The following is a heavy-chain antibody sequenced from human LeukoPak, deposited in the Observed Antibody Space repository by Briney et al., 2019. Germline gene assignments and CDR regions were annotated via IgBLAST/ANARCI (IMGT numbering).Heavy chain of an antibody. Sequence: KSSETLSLTCTVSGGSISSSSYYWGWIRQPPGKGLEWIGSIYYSGSTYYNPSLKSRVTISVDTSKNQFSLKLSSVTAADTAVYYCARPQNGFWSGQGAFDIWGQGTMVTVSS. CDR2: IYYSGST. J-gene: IGHJ3*02. D-gene: IGHD3-3*01. V-gene: IGHV4-39*07. CDR3: ARPQNGFWSGQGAFDI. CDR1: GGSISSSSYY.